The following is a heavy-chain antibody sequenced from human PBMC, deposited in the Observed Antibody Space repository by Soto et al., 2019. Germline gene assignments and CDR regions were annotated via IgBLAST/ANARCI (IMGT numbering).Heavy chain of an antibody. V-gene: IGHV3-13*05. J-gene: IGHJ6*02. D-gene: IGHD3-22*01. CDR1: GFILGGYD. CDR2: IGTAGDP. CDR3: ARAGYDSSGYYFYAMDV. Sequence: EEQLVESGGGLVQPGGSLRLSWVASGFILGGYDMHGFRQATGEGLEWVSVIGTAGDPYYSGSVKGRFTISRGNAENSVYLQMNSLRAGDTAVYYCARAGYDSSGYYFYAMDVWGPGTTVTVSS.